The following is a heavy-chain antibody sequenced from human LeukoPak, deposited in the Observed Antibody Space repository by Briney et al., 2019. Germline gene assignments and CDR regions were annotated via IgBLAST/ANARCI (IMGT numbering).Heavy chain of an antibody. J-gene: IGHJ4*02. D-gene: IGHD3-22*01. CDR1: GFTFSSYW. V-gene: IGHV3-74*01. CDR2: INSDGSST. Sequence: GGSLRLSCAASGFTFSSYWMHWVRQAPGKGLVWVSRINSDGSSTSYADSVKGRFTISRDNAKNTLYLQMNSLRAEDTAVYYCARDTSYYYDSSGYAYWGQGTLVTVSS. CDR3: ARDTSYYYDSSGYAY.